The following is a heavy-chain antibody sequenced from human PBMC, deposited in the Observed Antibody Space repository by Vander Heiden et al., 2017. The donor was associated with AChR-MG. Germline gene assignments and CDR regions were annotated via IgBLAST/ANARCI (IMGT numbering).Heavy chain of an antibody. Sequence: EVQLVESGGGLVQPGGSLRLSCAASGFTVSSNYMSWVRQAPGKGLEWVSVIYSGGSTYYADSGKGRFTISRDNSKNTLYLQMKSLRAEDTAVYYCARDSSGWEGNPFDYWGQGTLVTVSS. CDR3: ARDSSGWEGNPFDY. V-gene: IGHV3-66*01. CDR1: GFTVSSNY. CDR2: IYSGGST. D-gene: IGHD6-19*01. J-gene: IGHJ4*02.